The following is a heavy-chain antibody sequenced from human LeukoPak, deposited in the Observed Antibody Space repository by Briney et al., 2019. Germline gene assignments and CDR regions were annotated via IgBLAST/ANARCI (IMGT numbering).Heavy chain of an antibody. V-gene: IGHV3-48*01. CDR1: GFTFSNYN. J-gene: IGHJ4*02. CDR3: ARGDFDY. Sequence: GGSLRLSCAASGFTFSNYNMNWVRQAPGKGLEWVSYIIISSSTIYYADSVKGRFTISRDNAKNSLYLQMNSLRAEDTAVYYCARGDFDYWGQGTLVTVS. CDR2: IIISSSTI.